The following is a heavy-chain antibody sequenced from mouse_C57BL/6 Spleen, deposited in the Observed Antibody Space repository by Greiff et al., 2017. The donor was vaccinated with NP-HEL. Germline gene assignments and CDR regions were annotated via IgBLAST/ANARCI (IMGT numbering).Heavy chain of an antibody. CDR3: ARHEDRYYGSSYANAMDY. CDR2: FYPGSGSI. J-gene: IGHJ4*01. D-gene: IGHD1-1*01. V-gene: IGHV1-62-2*01. CDR1: GYTFTEYS. Sequence: QVQLQQSGAELVKPGASVKLSCKASGYTFTEYSIHWVKQRSGQGLEWIGWFYPGSGSIKYNEKFKDKATLTADKSSSTVYMELSRLTSEDSAVYFCARHEDRYYGSSYANAMDYWGQGTSVTVSS.